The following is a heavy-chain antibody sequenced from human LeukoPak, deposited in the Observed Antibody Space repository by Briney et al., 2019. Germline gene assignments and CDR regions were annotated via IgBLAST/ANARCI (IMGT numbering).Heavy chain of an antibody. CDR1: GGSISSGSYY. CDR2: IYTSGST. Sequence: PSETLSLTCTVSGGSISSGSYYRSWIRQPAGKGLEWIGRIYTSGSTNYNPSLKSRVTISVDTSKNQFSLKLSSVTAADTAVYYCASSADLRYYYYYMDVWGKGTTVTVSS. V-gene: IGHV4-61*02. J-gene: IGHJ6*03. CDR3: ASSADLRYYYYYMDV.